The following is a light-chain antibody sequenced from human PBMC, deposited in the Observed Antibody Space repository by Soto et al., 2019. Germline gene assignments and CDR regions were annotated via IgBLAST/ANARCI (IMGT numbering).Light chain of an antibody. CDR1: QSVKNY. V-gene: IGKV3-11*01. CDR3: QQRTKWEIT. CDR2: DAS. J-gene: IGKJ4*01. Sequence: EIVLTQSPDTLSLSPGESATLSCRASQSVKNYLAWYQQKPGQTPRLLIYDASNRAPGIPARFTGSGSGTDFTLNISSLEPEDFAVYYCQQRTKWEITFGGGSRVDMK.